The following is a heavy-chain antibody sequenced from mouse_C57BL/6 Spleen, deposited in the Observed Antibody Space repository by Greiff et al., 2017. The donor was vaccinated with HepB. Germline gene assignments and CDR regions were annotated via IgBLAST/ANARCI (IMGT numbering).Heavy chain of an antibody. V-gene: IGHV5-4*01. CDR1: GFTFSSYA. J-gene: IGHJ2*01. Sequence: EVKLMESGGGLVKPGGSLKLSCAASGFTFSSYAMSWVRQTPEKRLEWVATISDGGSYTYYPVNVKGRFTISRDNAKNNLYLQMSHLKSEDTAMYYCARDGVSYDGFDYWGQGTTLTVSS. CDR3: ARDGVSYDGFDY. CDR2: ISDGGSYT. D-gene: IGHD2-3*01.